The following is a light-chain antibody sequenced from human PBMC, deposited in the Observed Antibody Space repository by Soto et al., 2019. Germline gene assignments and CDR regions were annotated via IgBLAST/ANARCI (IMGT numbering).Light chain of an antibody. J-gene: IGKJ2*01. CDR3: QQRASLPYT. Sequence: EIVLTQSPATLSLSPGERATLSCRASEDINTYLAWYQQKPGQAPRLLIYDDSNRATGIPARFSGRGSGTDFTLTIGSLEPEDFAVYFCQQRASLPYTFGQGTNLEHK. CDR1: EDINTY. CDR2: DDS. V-gene: IGKV3-11*01.